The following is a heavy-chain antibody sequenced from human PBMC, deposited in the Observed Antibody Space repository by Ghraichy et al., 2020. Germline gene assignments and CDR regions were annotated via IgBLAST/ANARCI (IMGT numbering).Heavy chain of an antibody. V-gene: IGHV4-34*01. D-gene: IGHD4-17*01. Sequence: SETLSLTCAVYGGSSSGYYWSWIRQPPGKGLEWIGEINHSGSTNYNPSLKSRVTISVDTSKNQFSLKLSSVTAADTAVYYCAREVYDYGDSDAFDIWGQGTMVTVSS. CDR3: AREVYDYGDSDAFDI. CDR1: GGSSSGYY. CDR2: INHSGST. J-gene: IGHJ3*02.